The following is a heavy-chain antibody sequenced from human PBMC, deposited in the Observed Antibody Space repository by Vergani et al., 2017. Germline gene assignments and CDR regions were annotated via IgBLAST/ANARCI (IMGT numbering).Heavy chain of an antibody. CDR3: AQNRRYYGSGSYDY. CDR1: GFTFSSYW. D-gene: IGHD3-10*01. J-gene: IGHJ4*02. Sequence: EVQLVESGGGLVQPGGSLRLSCAASGFTFSSYWMSWVRQAPGKGLEWVANIKQDGNEKYYVDSVKGRFTISRDNAKNSLYLQMNSLRAEDTAVYYCAQNRRYYGSGSYDYWGQGTLVTVSS. V-gene: IGHV3-7*03. CDR2: IKQDGNEK.